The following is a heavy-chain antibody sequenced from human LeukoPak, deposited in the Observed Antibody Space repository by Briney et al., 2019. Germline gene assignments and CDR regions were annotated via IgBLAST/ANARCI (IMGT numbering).Heavy chain of an antibody. CDR2: ITPTLNIA. V-gene: IGHV1-69*04. CDR3: ARGNGDYGGRLGGYFDL. CDR1: GGTFSSYA. Sequence: SVKVSCKASGGTFSSYAISWVRQAPGQGLEWMGRITPTLNIADYTQRFQDRVRITADTSTTTVYMELTRLRSDDAAVYFCARGNGDYGGRLGGYFDLWGRGTLVTVSS. J-gene: IGHJ2*01. D-gene: IGHD4-17*01.